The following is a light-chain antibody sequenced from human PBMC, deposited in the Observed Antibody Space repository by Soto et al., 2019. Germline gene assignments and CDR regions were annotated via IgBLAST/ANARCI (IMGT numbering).Light chain of an antibody. Sequence: AVQVTQSPSSLSASVGDRVTITCRASQDIRGALAWYQQKPGKAPKLLIYDVSTLESGVPSRFSGSGSGTEFTLTISSLQPEDFGTYYCQQFNSYPTTFGRGTRLEIK. CDR3: QQFNSYPTT. V-gene: IGKV1-13*02. CDR2: DVS. CDR1: QDIRGA. J-gene: IGKJ5*01.